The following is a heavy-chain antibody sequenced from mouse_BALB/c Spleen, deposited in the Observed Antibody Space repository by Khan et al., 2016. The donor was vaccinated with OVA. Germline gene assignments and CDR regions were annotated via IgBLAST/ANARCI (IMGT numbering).Heavy chain of an antibody. J-gene: IGHJ3*01. Sequence: QVRLQQSGAELARPGASVKLSCKASGYTFTDYYINWVKQRTGQGLEWIGEISPGSGDTYYNEKFKGKATLTADKSSSTVYMQLSSLTAEASAVYFWARRNYFGYTVAYWGQGTLVTVSA. CDR1: GYTFTDYY. CDR2: ISPGSGDT. V-gene: IGHV1-77*01. D-gene: IGHD1-2*01. CDR3: ARRNYFGYTVAY.